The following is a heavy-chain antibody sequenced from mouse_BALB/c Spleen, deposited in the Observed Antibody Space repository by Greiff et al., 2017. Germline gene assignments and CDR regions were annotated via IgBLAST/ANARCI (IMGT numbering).Heavy chain of an antibody. J-gene: IGHJ4*01. CDR3: ARSRIYYGNPNYAMDY. V-gene: IGHV1-14*01. D-gene: IGHD2-1*01. CDR2: INPYNDGT. Sequence: EVQGVESGPELVKPGASVKMSCKASGYTFTSYVMHWVKQKPGQGLEWIGYINPYNDGTKYNEKFKGKATLTSDKSSSTAYMELSSLTSEDSAVYYCARSRIYYGNPNYAMDYWGQGTSVTVSS. CDR1: GYTFTSYV.